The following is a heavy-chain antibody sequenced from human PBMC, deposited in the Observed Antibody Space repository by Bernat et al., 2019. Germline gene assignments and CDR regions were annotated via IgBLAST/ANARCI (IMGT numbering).Heavy chain of an antibody. CDR3: ARIRRVRSLHYFDY. CDR2: ISSSGSTI. D-gene: IGHD1-14*01. CDR1: GFTFSSYE. J-gene: IGHJ4*02. V-gene: IGHV3-48*03. Sequence: EVQLVESGGGLVQPGGSLRLSCAASGFTFSSYEMTWVRQAPGKGLEWVSYISSSGSTIYYADSVKGRFTISRDNAKNSLYLQMNSLRAEDTAVYYCARIRRVRSLHYFDYWGQGTLVTVSS.